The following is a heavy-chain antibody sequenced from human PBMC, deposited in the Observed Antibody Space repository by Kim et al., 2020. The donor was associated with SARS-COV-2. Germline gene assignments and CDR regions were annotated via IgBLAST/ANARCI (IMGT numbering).Heavy chain of an antibody. CDR1: GFILPNYG. CDR2: LWFDGSQK. CDR3: ARDVDPSGHYAWFDP. D-gene: IGHD2-21*02. V-gene: IGHV3-33*01. J-gene: IGHJ5*02. Sequence: GGSLRLSCGASGFILPNYGIHWVRQAPGKGLEWVAVLWFDGSQKYYGEFVKGRFTVSRDISMNTVYLQMNSLRVDDTAVYYFARDVDPSGHYAWFDPWGQGTMVTVSS.